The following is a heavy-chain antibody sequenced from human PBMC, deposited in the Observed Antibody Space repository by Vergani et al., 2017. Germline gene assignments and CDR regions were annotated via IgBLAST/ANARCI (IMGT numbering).Heavy chain of an antibody. Sequence: EVQLVESGGGLVQPGRSLRLSCAASGFTFDDYAMHWVRHAPGKGLEWVSGISWNSGSIGYADSVKGRFTISRDNAKNSLYLQMNSLRAEDTAVYYCARDQKGAREAATRYNWFDPWGQGTLVTVSS. CDR3: ARDQKGAREAATRYNWFDP. D-gene: IGHD2-15*01. CDR2: ISWNSGSI. J-gene: IGHJ5*02. CDR1: GFTFDDYA. V-gene: IGHV3-9*01.